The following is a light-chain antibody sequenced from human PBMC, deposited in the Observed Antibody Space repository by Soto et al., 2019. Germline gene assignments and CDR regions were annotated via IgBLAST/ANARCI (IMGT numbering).Light chain of an antibody. CDR3: QQGNSFPLT. CDR2: IVS. Sequence: DIPMTQSPSSVSASVGDRVTITCRASQGISNCLAWYQQKPGKAPKVLVSIVSSLQSGVPSRFSGSRSETDFTLTITSLQPEDSATYYCQQGNSFPLTFGGGTKVEI. CDR1: QGISNC. V-gene: IGKV1-12*01. J-gene: IGKJ4*01.